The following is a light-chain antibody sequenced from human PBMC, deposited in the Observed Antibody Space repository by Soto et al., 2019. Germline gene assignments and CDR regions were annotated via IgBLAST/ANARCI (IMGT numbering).Light chain of an antibody. CDR3: SSYTSSSTRV. CDR1: SSDVGGYNY. V-gene: IGLV2-14*01. CDR2: DVS. J-gene: IGLJ1*01. Sequence: QSALTQPASVSGSPGQSITISCTGTSSDVGGYNYVFWYQQHPGKAPKLMIYDVSNRPSGVSNRFSGSKSGNTASLTISGLRAEYEADYSCSSYTSSSTRVFGTGTKLTVL.